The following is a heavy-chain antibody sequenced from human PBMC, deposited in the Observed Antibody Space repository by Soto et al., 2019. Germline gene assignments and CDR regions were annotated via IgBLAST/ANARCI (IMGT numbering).Heavy chain of an antibody. Sequence: EASVKVSCKASGYTFTSYGISWVRQAPGQGLEWMGWISAYNGNTNYAQKLQGRVTMTTDTSTSTAYMELRSLRSDDTAVYYCARDQSTIFGVVINYYYGMDVWGQGTTVTVSS. J-gene: IGHJ6*02. D-gene: IGHD3-3*01. CDR1: GYTFTSYG. V-gene: IGHV1-18*04. CDR2: ISAYNGNT. CDR3: ARDQSTIFGVVINYYYGMDV.